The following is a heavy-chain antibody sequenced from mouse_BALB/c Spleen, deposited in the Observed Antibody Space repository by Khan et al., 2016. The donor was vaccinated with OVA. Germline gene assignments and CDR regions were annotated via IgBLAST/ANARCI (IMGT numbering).Heavy chain of an antibody. Sequence: EVQLQESGPELVKPGASVKMSCKASGYTFTSYVMHWVKQKPRQGLEWIGYISPNSDGSKYNEKFRGKATLTSDKSSSTAYMELSSLTSEDSAVYYCVRSLCDYGSAYEGFAYWGQGTLVTVSA. CDR2: ISPNSDGS. CDR3: VRSLCDYGSAYEGFAY. D-gene: IGHD1-1*01. CDR1: GYTFTSYV. J-gene: IGHJ3*01. V-gene: IGHV1S136*01.